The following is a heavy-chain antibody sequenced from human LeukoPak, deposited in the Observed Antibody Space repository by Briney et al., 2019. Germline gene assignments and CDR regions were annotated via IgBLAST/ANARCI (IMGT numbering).Heavy chain of an antibody. V-gene: IGHV3-15*01. D-gene: IGHD3-3*01. CDR3: TTDHGGIFGVVIDY. Sequence: GGSLRLSCAASGFTFSNAWMSWVRQAPGKGLEWVGRIQSKTDGGTTDYAAPVKGRFTISRDDSKNTLYLQMNSLKTEDTAVYYCTTDHGGIFGVVIDYWGQGALVTVSS. CDR2: IQSKTDGGTT. J-gene: IGHJ4*02. CDR1: GFTFSNAW.